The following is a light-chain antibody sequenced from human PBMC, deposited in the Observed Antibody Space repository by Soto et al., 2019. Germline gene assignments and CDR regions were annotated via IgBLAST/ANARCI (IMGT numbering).Light chain of an antibody. CDR1: SNDVGDYNF. CDR3: SSYTSSSTVV. V-gene: IGLV2-8*01. CDR2: EVN. J-gene: IGLJ2*01. Sequence: QSALTQPPSASGSPGQSVIISCTGTSNDVGDYNFVSWYQHHPGKAPKLMIYEVNKRPLGVPDRFSGSKSGNTASLIVSGLQAEDEADYYCSSYTSSSTVVFGGGTKLTVL.